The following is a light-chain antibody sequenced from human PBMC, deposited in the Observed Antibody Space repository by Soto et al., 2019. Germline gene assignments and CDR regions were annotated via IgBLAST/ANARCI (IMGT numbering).Light chain of an antibody. V-gene: IGLV7-46*01. J-gene: IGLJ3*02. CDR3: LLSHGRARV. Sequence: QTVVTQEPSLTVSPGGTVTLTCGSNTGAVTSGHYPYWFQRKPGQAPRTLIYDTSNKHSWTPARFSGSLLGGKAALTLSGAQPEDEAEYYCLLSHGRARVFGGGTKLTVL. CDR1: TGAVTSGHY. CDR2: DTS.